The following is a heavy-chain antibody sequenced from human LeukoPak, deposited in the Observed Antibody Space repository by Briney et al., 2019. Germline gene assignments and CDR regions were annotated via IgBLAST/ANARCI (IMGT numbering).Heavy chain of an antibody. D-gene: IGHD6-19*01. CDR1: GFTFSSYW. CDR2: IKQDGSEK. Sequence: PGGSLRLSCAASGFTFSSYWMSWVRQAPGKGLEWVANIKQDGSEKHYVDSVKGRFTISRDNARNSLYLQMSSLRAEDTAVYYCARDQWWQFIAVAITSYFDRWGLGTLVTVSS. J-gene: IGHJ4*02. CDR3: ARDQWWQFIAVAITSYFDR. V-gene: IGHV3-7*01.